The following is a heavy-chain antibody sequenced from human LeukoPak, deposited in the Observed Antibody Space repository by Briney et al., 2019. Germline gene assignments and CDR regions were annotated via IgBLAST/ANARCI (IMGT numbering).Heavy chain of an antibody. CDR1: GFTFGDYA. Sequence: GGSLRLSCTASGFTFGDYAMSWFRQAPGEGLEWVGFIRSKAYGGTTEYAASVKGRFTISRDDSKSIAYLQMNSLKTEDTAVYYCTGSNDYGDYVDYWGQGTLVTVSS. D-gene: IGHD4-17*01. V-gene: IGHV3-49*03. CDR3: TGSNDYGDYVDY. J-gene: IGHJ4*02. CDR2: IRSKAYGGTT.